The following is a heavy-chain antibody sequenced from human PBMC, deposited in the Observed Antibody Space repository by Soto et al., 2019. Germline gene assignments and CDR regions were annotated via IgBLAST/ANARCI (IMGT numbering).Heavy chain of an antibody. J-gene: IGHJ4*02. CDR3: AKDAGTGIPRFHFDY. CDR1: GFTFSSYA. Sequence: GGPLRLSCAASGFTFSSYAISWVRPAPGKGLEWVSAISGSGGSTYYADSVKGRFTISRGNSKNTLYRQMNSLRAEDTAVYYCAKDAGTGIPRFHFDYWGQGTLVTVSS. V-gene: IGHV3-23*01. D-gene: IGHD1-1*01. CDR2: ISGSGGST.